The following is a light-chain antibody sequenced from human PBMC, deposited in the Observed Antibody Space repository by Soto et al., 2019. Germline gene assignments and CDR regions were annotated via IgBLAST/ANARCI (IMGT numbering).Light chain of an antibody. CDR2: SNN. Sequence: QSVLTQPPSASGTPGQRVTISCSGSSSNIGSYYVYWYQQLPGTAPRLRIYSNNRRPSGVPDRFSGSKSGTSASLAISGLRSEDEADYYCAAWVDSLSGPVFGTGTKLTVL. CDR3: AAWVDSLSGPV. CDR1: SSNIGSYY. J-gene: IGLJ1*01. V-gene: IGLV1-47*02.